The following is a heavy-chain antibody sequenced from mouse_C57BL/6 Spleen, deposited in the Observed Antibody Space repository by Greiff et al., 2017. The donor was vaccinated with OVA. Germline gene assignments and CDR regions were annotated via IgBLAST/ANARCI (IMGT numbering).Heavy chain of an antibody. V-gene: IGHV3-6*01. D-gene: IGHD1-1*01. CDR3: ASGTVVNY. CDR2: ISYDGSN. J-gene: IGHJ2*01. Sequence: EVKLMESGPGLVKPSQSLSLTCSVTGYSITSGYYWNWIRQFPGNKLEWMGYISYDGSNNYNPSLKNRISITRDTSKNQFFLKLNSVTTEDTATYYCASGTVVNYWGQGTTLTVSS. CDR1: GYSITSGYY.